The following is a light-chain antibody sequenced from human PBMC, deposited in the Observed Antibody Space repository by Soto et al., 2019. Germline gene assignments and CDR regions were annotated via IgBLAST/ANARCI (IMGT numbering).Light chain of an antibody. CDR2: GAS. Sequence: EIVLTQSPGTLSLSPGERATLSCRASQSVSSSYLDWYQQKPGQAPRLLIYGASSRATGIPDRFSGGGSGTDFTLTINSLEPEDFALYYCQQRYNWPPTFGQGTKVDIK. CDR3: QQRYNWPPT. V-gene: IGKV3D-20*02. CDR1: QSVSSSY. J-gene: IGKJ1*01.